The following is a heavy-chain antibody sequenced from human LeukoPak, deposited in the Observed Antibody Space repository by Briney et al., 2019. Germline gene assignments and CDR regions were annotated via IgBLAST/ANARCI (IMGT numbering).Heavy chain of an antibody. V-gene: IGHV4-61*02. Sequence: SQTLSLTCTVSGGSISSGSYYWSWIRQPGGKGLEWIVRIYTSGSTNYNPSLKSRVTISVDTSKNQFSLKLSSVTAADTAVYYCARAGGYCSSTSCQNWFDPWGQGTLVTASS. CDR1: GGSISSGSYY. D-gene: IGHD2-2*01. CDR2: IYTSGST. J-gene: IGHJ5*02. CDR3: ARAGGYCSSTSCQNWFDP.